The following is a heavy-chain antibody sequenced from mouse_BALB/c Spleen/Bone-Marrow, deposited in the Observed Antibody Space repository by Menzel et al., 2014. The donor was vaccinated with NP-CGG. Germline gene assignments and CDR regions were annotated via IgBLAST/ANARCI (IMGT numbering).Heavy chain of an antibody. CDR3: AYGRDWYSDV. Sequence: EVHLVESGAELVKPGASVKLSCTASGFNIKDTYMHWVKERPEQGLEWIGRIDPANGNTKYDPKFQGKATITADTSSNTAYLQLSSLTSEDTAVYYCAYGRDWYSDVWGAGTTVTVSS. D-gene: IGHD1-1*01. V-gene: IGHV14-3*02. CDR2: IDPANGNT. J-gene: IGHJ1*01. CDR1: GFNIKDTY.